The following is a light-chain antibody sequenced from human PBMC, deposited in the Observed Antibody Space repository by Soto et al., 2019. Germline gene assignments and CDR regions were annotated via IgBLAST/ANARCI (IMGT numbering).Light chain of an antibody. Sequence: DIQMTQSPSSLSASVGDRVTITCRASQSISSYLNWYQQKPGKAPKLLIYAASTLQSGVPSRFSGSESGTEFTLTISSLQSEDFAVYYCQQYNNWPQTFGQGTKVDIK. CDR1: QSISSY. CDR2: AAS. CDR3: QQYNNWPQT. J-gene: IGKJ1*01. V-gene: IGKV1-39*01.